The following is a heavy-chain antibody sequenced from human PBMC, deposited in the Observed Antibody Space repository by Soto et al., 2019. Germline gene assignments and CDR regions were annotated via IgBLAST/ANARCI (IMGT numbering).Heavy chain of an antibody. J-gene: IGHJ3*02. CDR2: IYSGGSR. Sequence: GGSLRLSCAASGFTFSSNYMSWVRQAPGKGLEWVSVIYSGGSRYYSDAAMRRFTISRNNSKTPLYLQMNSLRDDDTEVYYCARDLMVYPPDVFDIWGQGTLVTVSS. CDR3: ARDLMVYPPDVFDI. D-gene: IGHD2-8*01. V-gene: IGHV3-53*01. CDR1: GFTFSSNY.